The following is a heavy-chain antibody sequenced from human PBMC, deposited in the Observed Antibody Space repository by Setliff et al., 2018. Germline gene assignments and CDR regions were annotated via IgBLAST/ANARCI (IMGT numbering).Heavy chain of an antibody. V-gene: IGHV3-33*01. CDR2: IWYDGNNK. D-gene: IGHD3-9*01. Sequence: GGSLRLSCVASGFTFKNYGMHWVRQAPGKGLEWVAVIWYDGNNKDHADSVKGRFTISRDNSKNSLYLQMNSLRTEDTAVYYCATGFLRYDILTGYYQRPHYFEYWGQGTLVTVSS. J-gene: IGHJ4*02. CDR3: ATGFLRYDILTGYYQRPHYFEY. CDR1: GFTFKNYG.